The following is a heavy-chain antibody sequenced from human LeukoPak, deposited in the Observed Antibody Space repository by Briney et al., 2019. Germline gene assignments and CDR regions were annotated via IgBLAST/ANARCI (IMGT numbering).Heavy chain of an antibody. J-gene: IGHJ4*02. CDR1: GYSFTTYW. CDR3: ARPYCSSTSCYGKADY. D-gene: IGHD2-2*01. CDR2: IFPGDSDT. V-gene: IGHV5-51*01. Sequence: GESLKISCKGSGYSFTTYWIGWVRQMPGKGLEWMGIIFPGDSDTRYSPSFQGQVTISADKSITTAYLQWSSLKASDTAIYYCARPYCSSTSCYGKADYWGQGTLVTVCS.